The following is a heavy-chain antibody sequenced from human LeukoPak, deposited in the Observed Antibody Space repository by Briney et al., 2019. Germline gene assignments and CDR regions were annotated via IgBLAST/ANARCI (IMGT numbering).Heavy chain of an antibody. V-gene: IGHV3-7*01. CDR2: INQYGSEK. Sequence: GGSLRLSCAASGFTSSGYWMSWVRQAPGKGLEWVANINQYGSEKNYVDSVKGRLTTSRDNAKISLYLQMNSLRAEDTAVYYCVYGGSYYVAWGQGTLVTVSS. CDR3: VYGGSYYVA. D-gene: IGHD1-26*01. CDR1: GFTSSGYW. J-gene: IGHJ5*02.